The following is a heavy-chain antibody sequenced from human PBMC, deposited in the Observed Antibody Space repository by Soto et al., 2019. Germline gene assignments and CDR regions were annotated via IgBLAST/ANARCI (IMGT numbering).Heavy chain of an antibody. CDR1: GGSISSGGYY. V-gene: IGHV4-31*03. D-gene: IGHD3-16*01. CDR2: IYYSGST. Sequence: SETLSLTCTVSGGSISSGGYYWSWIRQHPGKGREWIGYIYYSGSTYYNPSLKSRVTISVDTSKNQFSLKLSSVTAADTAVYYCASYVSFDAFDIWGQGTMVTVSS. J-gene: IGHJ3*02. CDR3: ASYVSFDAFDI.